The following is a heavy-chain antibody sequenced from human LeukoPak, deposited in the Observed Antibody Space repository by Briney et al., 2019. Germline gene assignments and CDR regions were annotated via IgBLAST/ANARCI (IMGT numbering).Heavy chain of an antibody. Sequence: GGSLRLSCAASGFTFSSYAMSWVRQAPGKGLEWVSVIRGGGGSAYYADSMKGRFTISRDNSKNTLYLQMNSLRAEDTAVYYCAKDSRITIFVDAFDIWGQGTMVTVSS. D-gene: IGHD3-3*01. CDR3: AKDSRITIFVDAFDI. V-gene: IGHV3-23*01. J-gene: IGHJ3*02. CDR2: IRGGGGSA. CDR1: GFTFSSYA.